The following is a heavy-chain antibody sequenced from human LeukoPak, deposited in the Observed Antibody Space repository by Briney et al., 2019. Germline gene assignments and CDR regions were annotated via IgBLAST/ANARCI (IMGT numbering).Heavy chain of an antibody. Sequence: SETLSLTCTVSGGSVSSSSYYWGWIRQPPGKGLEWIGSIYYSGSTYYNPSLKSRVSISVDTSKNQFSLKLNSLAAADTAVYYCARHSSTAMATLWGQGTLVTVSS. J-gene: IGHJ4*02. D-gene: IGHD5-18*01. V-gene: IGHV4-39*01. CDR2: IYYSGST. CDR3: ARHSSTAMATL. CDR1: GGSVSSSSYY.